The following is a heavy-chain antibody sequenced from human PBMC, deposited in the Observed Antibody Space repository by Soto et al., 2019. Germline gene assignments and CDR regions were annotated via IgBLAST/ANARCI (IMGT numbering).Heavy chain of an antibody. CDR2: IYHSGST. J-gene: IGHJ4*02. V-gene: IGHV4-30-2*01. CDR1: GGSISSGGYP. CDR3: ARVPALGY. Sequence: PSETLSLTCAVSGGSISSGGYPWSWIRQPPGKGLECIGYIYHSGSTYYSPSLKSRVTISVDRSKNQFSLKLSSVTAADTAVYYCARVPALGYWGQGTLVTVSS.